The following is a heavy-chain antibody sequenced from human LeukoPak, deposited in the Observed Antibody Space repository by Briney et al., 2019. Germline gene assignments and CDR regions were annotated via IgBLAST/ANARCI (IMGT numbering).Heavy chain of an antibody. CDR1: GVSISSHY. D-gene: IGHD3-3*01. J-gene: IGHJ5*02. V-gene: IGHV4-59*11. CDR2: IYYSGST. Sequence: SETLSLTCTVSGVSISSHYWSWIRQPPGKGLEWIGYIYYSGSTNYNPSLKSRVTISVDTSKNQFSLKLSSVTAVDTAVYYCARDGYYDFRTGWFDPWGQGTLVTVSS. CDR3: ARDGYYDFRTGWFDP.